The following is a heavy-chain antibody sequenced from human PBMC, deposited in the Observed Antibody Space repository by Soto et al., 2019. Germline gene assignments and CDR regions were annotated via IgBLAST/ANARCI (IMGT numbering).Heavy chain of an antibody. J-gene: IGHJ6*02. D-gene: IGHD2-15*01. CDR2: IKSKTDGGTT. CDR3: KADCSGGSCYKRPYYYYGMDV. Sequence: PGGSLRVSWAAAGCPFSNAGRSWVRQAPGKGLEWVGRIKSKTDGGTTDYAAPVKGRFTISRDDSKNTAYLQMNSMKTEDTAVYYCKADCSGGSCYKRPYYYYGMDVWGQGTTVTVSS. CDR1: GCPFSNAG. V-gene: IGHV3-15*01.